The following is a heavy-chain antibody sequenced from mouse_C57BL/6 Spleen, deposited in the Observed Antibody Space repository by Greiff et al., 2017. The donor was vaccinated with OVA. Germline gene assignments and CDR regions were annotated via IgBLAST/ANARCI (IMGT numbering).Heavy chain of an antibody. V-gene: IGHV5-12*01. Sequence: DVMLVESGGGLVQPGGSLKLSCAASGFTFSDYYMYWVRQTPEKRLEWVAYISNGGGSTYYPDTVKGRFTISRDNAKNTLYLQMSRLKSEDTAMDYCASPADDCPAWFAYWGQGTLVTVSA. CDR2: ISNGGGST. CDR3: ASPADDCPAWFAY. J-gene: IGHJ3*01. CDR1: GFTFSDYY.